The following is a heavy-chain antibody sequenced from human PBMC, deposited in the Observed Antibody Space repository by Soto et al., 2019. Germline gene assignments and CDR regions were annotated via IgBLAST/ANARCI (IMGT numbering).Heavy chain of an antibody. Sequence: SETLSLTCTVSGGSINYFYWSWLRQPPGKGLEWIGYIYYSGSTDYNPSLKGRVTISVDTSKNQFSLKLRSVTAADTAVYYCARVGGVAARTFDYWGQGTLVTVSS. CDR3: ARVGGVAARTFDY. D-gene: IGHD6-6*01. V-gene: IGHV4-59*01. CDR1: GGSINYFY. CDR2: IYYSGST. J-gene: IGHJ4*02.